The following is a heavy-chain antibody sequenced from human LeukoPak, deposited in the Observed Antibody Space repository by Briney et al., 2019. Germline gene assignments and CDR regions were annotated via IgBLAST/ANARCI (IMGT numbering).Heavy chain of an antibody. Sequence: GGSLRLSCAASGFTFSSYAMSWVRQAPGKGLEWVSAISGSSGSTYYADSVKGRFTISRDNSKNTLYLQMNSLRAEDTAVYYCAKDINWGVFYYFDYWGQGTLVTVSS. CDR1: GFTFSSYA. CDR2: ISGSSGST. CDR3: AKDINWGVFYYFDY. D-gene: IGHD3-16*01. V-gene: IGHV3-23*01. J-gene: IGHJ4*02.